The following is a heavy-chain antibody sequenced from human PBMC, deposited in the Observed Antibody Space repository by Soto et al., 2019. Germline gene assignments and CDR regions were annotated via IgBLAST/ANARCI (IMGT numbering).Heavy chain of an antibody. D-gene: IGHD1-26*01. CDR2: IKQDGGEK. J-gene: IGHJ5*02. CDR1: GFTFSNYW. V-gene: IGHV3-7*01. Sequence: GGSLRLSCAASGFTFSNYWMSWVRQAPVRGLEWVASIKQDGGEKYYMDSVKGRFTISKDNAKNSLYLQMNSLRAEDTAVYYCETFLSGGTIDPLDHATLVTVS. CDR3: ETFLSGGTIDP.